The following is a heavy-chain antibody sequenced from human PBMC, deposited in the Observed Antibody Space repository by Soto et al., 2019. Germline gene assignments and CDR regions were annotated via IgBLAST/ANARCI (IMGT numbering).Heavy chain of an antibody. CDR1: GDSIGSSTNY. CDR3: ARHEWLQLWLVTEY. CDR2: IYHSGNT. V-gene: IGHV4-39*01. J-gene: IGHJ4*02. Sequence: PSETLSLTCSVSGDSIGSSTNYWGWIRQPPGKGLEWIGTIYHSGNTYYNPTLKSRVALSVDMSKNQFSLRLNSVTAADTAVYYCARHEWLQLWLVTEYWGQGALVTVSS. D-gene: IGHD5-18*01.